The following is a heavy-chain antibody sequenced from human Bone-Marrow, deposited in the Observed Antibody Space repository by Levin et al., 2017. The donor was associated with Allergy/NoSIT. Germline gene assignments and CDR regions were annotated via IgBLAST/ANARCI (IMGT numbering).Heavy chain of an antibody. CDR1: GFTFSSYS. Sequence: GGSLRLSCAASGFTFSSYSMNWVRQAPGKGLEWVSSISSSSSYIYYADSVKGRFTISRDNAKNSLYLQMNSLRAEDTAVYYCARSRANSYGDPNWFDPWGQGTLVTVSS. J-gene: IGHJ5*02. V-gene: IGHV3-21*01. CDR3: ARSRANSYGDPNWFDP. CDR2: ISSSSSYI. D-gene: IGHD4-17*01.